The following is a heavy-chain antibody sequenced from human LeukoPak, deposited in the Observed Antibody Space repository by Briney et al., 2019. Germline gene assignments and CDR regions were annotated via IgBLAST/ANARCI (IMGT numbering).Heavy chain of an antibody. J-gene: IGHJ5*02. D-gene: IGHD3-10*01. CDR2: ISSDGSST. CDR1: GFTFSSYW. CDR3: ARFDGSGSPTP. V-gene: IGHV3-74*01. Sequence: PGGSLRLSCAASGFTFSSYWMHGVRQAPGKGLVWVSRISSDGSSTAYADSVKGRFTISRDNAKSTLYLQMNSLRADDTAVYYCARFDGSGSPTPWGQGALVTVSS.